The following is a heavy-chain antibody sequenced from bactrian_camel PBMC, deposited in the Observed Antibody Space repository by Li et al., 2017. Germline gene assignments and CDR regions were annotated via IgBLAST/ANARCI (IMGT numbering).Heavy chain of an antibody. J-gene: IGHJ6*01. CDR3: TARYEFGLGACRGVGGLGF. D-gene: IGHD1*01. CDR2: IDIDGNT. CDR1: GYTFNTY. V-gene: IGHV3S10*01. Sequence: DVQLVESGGGSALAGGSVRLSCAASGYTFNTYSWFRQAPGKEREGVAGIDIDGNTDYVDSVKGRFTISKDNRKNILYLQMNSLTPGDTAMYYCTARYEFGLGACRGVGGLGFWGQGTQVTVS.